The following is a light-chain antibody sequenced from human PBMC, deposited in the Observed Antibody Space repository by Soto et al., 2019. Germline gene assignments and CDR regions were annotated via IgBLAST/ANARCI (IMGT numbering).Light chain of an antibody. CDR3: SSYSTTSTLV. V-gene: IGLV2-14*01. J-gene: IGLJ1*01. CDR1: SSDIGAYDY. Sequence: QSVLTQPASLSGSPGQSITISCTGTSSDIGAYDYVSWFQQHPGKAPKLILYEVNNPPSGVSNHFSGSKAGNTASLIISGLQADDEADYYCSSYSTTSTLVFGSGTKVTVL. CDR2: EVN.